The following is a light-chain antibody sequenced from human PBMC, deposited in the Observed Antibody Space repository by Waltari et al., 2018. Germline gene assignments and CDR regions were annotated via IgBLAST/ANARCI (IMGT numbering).Light chain of an antibody. CDR3: QTGGHGTWV. J-gene: IGLJ3*02. Sequence: QLVLTQSPSASASLGASVKLTCPLSSGHSTNIIAWLQQHPEKGPRYLMNVNSDGSHNKGVGIPDRFSGSSSGAERYLTISSLQSEDEADYYCQTGGHGTWVFGGGTRLTVL. V-gene: IGLV4-69*01. CDR2: VNSDGSH. CDR1: SGHSTNI.